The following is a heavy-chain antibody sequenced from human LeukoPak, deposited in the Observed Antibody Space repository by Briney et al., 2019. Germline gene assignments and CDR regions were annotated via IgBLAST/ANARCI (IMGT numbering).Heavy chain of an antibody. V-gene: IGHV3-11*04. D-gene: IGHD4-17*01. Sequence: KPGGSLRLSCAASRFTFSDYYMSWIRQAPGKGLEWVSYISSSGSTIYYADSVKGRFTISRDNAKNSLYLQMNSLRAEDTAVYYCARTTTVTTSAFDIWGQGTMVTVSS. CDR1: RFTFSDYY. J-gene: IGHJ3*02. CDR2: ISSSGSTI. CDR3: ARTTTVTTSAFDI.